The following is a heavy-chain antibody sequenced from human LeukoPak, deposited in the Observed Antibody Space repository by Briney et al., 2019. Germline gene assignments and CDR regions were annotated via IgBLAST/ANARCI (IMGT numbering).Heavy chain of an antibody. CDR1: GGSITSGSYY. CDR2: IHYSGST. D-gene: IGHD6-19*01. CDR3: AREIAVTGTLRFDP. V-gene: IGHV4-61*01. J-gene: IGHJ5*02. Sequence: KTSQTLSLTCTVSGGSITSGSYYWSWIRQPPGKGLEWIAYIHYSGSTNYSPSLKSRVTISIDMSKNQFSLKLSSVTATDTAVYYCAREIAVTGTLRFDPWGQGTLVTVSS.